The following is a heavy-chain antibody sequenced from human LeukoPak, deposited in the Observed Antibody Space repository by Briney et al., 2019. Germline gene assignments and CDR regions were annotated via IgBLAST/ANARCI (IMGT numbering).Heavy chain of an antibody. CDR1: GGSISSYY. D-gene: IGHD3-10*01. J-gene: IGHJ3*02. Sequence: SETLSLTCTVSGGSISSYYWSWIRQPAGEGLEWIGRIYTSGSTNYNPSLKSRVTMSVDTSKNQFSLKLSSVTAADTAVYYCARDPVIGDPDAFDIWGQGTMVAVSS. V-gene: IGHV4-4*07. CDR2: IYTSGST. CDR3: ARDPVIGDPDAFDI.